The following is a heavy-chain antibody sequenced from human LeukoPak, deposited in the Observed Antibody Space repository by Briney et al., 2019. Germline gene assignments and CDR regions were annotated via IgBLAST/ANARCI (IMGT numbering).Heavy chain of an antibody. CDR2: FDPEDGET. J-gene: IGHJ4*02. CDR1: GYTLTELS. Sequence: ASVKVSCKVSGYTLTELSMHWVRQAPGKGLEWMGGFDPEDGETIYAQKFQGRVTMTEDTPTDTAYMELSSLRSEDTAVYYCATDHPVAVAGTYDYWGQGTLVTVSS. CDR3: ATDHPVAVAGTYDY. D-gene: IGHD6-19*01. V-gene: IGHV1-24*01.